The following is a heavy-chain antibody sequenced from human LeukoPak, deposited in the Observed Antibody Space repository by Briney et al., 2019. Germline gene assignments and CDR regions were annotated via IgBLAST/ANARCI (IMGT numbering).Heavy chain of an antibody. J-gene: IGHJ4*02. V-gene: IGHV4-34*01. Sequence: LETLSLTCAVYGGSFSGYYWSWIRQPPGKGLEWIGEINHSGSTNYNPSLKSRVTISVDTSKNQFSLKLSSVTAADTAVYYCARVESGYSSSWYPSRRGYYFDYWGQGTLVTVSS. CDR1: GGSFSGYY. CDR3: ARVESGYSSSWYPSRRGYYFDY. CDR2: INHSGST. D-gene: IGHD6-13*01.